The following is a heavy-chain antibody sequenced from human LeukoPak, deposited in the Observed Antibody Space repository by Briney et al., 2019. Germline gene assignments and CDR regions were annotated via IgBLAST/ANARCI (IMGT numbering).Heavy chain of an antibody. V-gene: IGHV3-30-3*01. CDR3: ARGPQYSGRIDY. D-gene: IGHD1-26*01. Sequence: GGSLRLSCAASGFTFSSYTMHWVRQAPGKGLEWVAVISYDGSNEYYEDSAKGRFTISRDSSRTTLYLQMISLRAEDTAVYYCARGPQYSGRIDYWGQGTLVTVSS. J-gene: IGHJ4*02. CDR2: ISYDGSNE. CDR1: GFTFSSYT.